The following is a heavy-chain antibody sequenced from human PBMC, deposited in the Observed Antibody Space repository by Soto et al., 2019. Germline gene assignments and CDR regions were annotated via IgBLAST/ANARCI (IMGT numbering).Heavy chain of an antibody. CDR1: EFTFSISA. J-gene: IGHJ4*02. CDR3: ASGGGSLSY. CDR2: INSRSTAV. Sequence: DVQLVESGGGLVKPGGSLRLSCEASEFTFSISAMNWVRQAPGKGLEWVSSINSRSTAVRYADSVKGRFTISRDNANNTLSPQLNSLRPENTAVYYCASGGGSLSYWGQGTLVTVSS. D-gene: IGHD2-15*01. V-gene: IGHV3-21*01.